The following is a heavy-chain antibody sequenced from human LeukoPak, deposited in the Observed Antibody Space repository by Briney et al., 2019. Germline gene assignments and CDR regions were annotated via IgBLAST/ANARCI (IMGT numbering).Heavy chain of an antibody. J-gene: IGHJ4*02. Sequence: GGSLRLSCAASGFTVSSNYMSWVRQAPGKGLEWVSVIYSGGSTYYADSVKGRFTISRDNSKNTLYLQMNSLRAEDTAVYYCARGASVVTPQRYFDSWGQGTLVTVSS. CDR2: IYSGGST. CDR1: GFTVSSNY. CDR3: ARGASVVTPQRYFDS. D-gene: IGHD4-23*01. V-gene: IGHV3-53*01.